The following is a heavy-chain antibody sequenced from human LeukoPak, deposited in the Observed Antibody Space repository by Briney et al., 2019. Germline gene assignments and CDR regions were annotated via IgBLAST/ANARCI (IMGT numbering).Heavy chain of an antibody. CDR1: GYTFTSYD. D-gene: IGHD2-2*01. Sequence: ASVKVSCKASGYTFTSYDINWVRQATGQGLEWMGWMNPNSGNTGYAQKFQGRVTMTRNTSISTAYVELSSLRSEDTAVYYCARSAGCSSTSCYLFDYWGQGTLVTVSS. CDR3: ARSAGCSSTSCYLFDY. J-gene: IGHJ4*02. CDR2: MNPNSGNT. V-gene: IGHV1-8*01.